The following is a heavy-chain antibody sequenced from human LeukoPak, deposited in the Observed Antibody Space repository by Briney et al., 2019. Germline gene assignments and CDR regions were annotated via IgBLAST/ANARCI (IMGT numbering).Heavy chain of an antibody. D-gene: IGHD6-19*01. CDR1: GFTLTSYT. J-gene: IGHJ5*02. CDR2: VSYDGTKI. CDR3: ARPPVAVPGTRYFDT. V-gene: IGHV3-30-3*01. Sequence: GGSLRLSCATSGFTLTSYTMPWVRQAPGKGLEWVAVVSYDGTKISYADSVKGRFTMSRDISKNTLYLQMNSLKPEDSALYYCARPPVAVPGTRYFDTWGQGTLVTVSS.